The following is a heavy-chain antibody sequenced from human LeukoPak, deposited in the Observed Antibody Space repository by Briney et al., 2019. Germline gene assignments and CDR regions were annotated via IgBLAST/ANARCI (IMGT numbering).Heavy chain of an antibody. V-gene: IGHV4-59*08. J-gene: IGHJ4*02. CDR1: GGSISSYY. CDR2: VYYSGST. CDR3: ARRYYDSSVSLYYFDY. D-gene: IGHD3-22*01. Sequence: SETLSLTCTVSGGSISSYYWSWIRQPPGKGLEWIGYVYYSGSTNYNPSLKSRVTISVDTSKNQFSLKLSSVTAADTAVYYCARRYYDSSVSLYYFDYWGQGPLVTVSS.